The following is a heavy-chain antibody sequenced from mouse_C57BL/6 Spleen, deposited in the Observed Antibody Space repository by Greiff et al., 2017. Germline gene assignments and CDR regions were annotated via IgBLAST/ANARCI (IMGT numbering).Heavy chain of an antibody. CDR2: IYPRDGST. J-gene: IGHJ4*01. CDR3: ARESPSPGSSGGYYYAMGY. V-gene: IGHV1-85*01. D-gene: IGHD1-1*01. CDR1: GYTFTSYD. Sequence: QVQLQQSGPELVKPGASVKLSCKASGYTFTSYDINWVKQRPGQGLEWIGWIYPRDGSTKYNEKFKGKATLTADTSSSTAYMELHSLTSEDSAVYFCARESPSPGSSGGYYYAMGYWGQGTSVTVSS.